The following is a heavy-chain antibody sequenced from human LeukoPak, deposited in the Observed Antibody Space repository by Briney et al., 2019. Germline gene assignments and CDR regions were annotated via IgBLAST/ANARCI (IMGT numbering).Heavy chain of an antibody. Sequence: GGSLRLSCAASGFAFSGDNMNWVRQAPGKGLEWVSFIGTSGSYIKYADSVKGRITISRDNAKNSLYLQMNSLRAEDTAMYFCARDRAIDIRAYDIWGQGTMVTVSS. CDR3: ARDRAIDIRAYDI. J-gene: IGHJ3*02. D-gene: IGHD5-12*01. CDR2: IGTSGSYI. CDR1: GFAFSGDN. V-gene: IGHV3-21*01.